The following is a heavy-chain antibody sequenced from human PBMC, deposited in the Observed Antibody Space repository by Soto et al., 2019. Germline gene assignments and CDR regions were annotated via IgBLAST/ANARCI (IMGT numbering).Heavy chain of an antibody. CDR1: GYTFTGYY. D-gene: IGHD3-22*01. V-gene: IGHV1-2*02. J-gene: IGHJ6*02. CDR2: INPNSGGT. Sequence: VASVKVSCKASGYTFTGYYMHWVRQAPGQGLEWMGWINPNSGGTNYAQKFQGRVTMTRDTSISTAYMELSRLRSDDAAVYYCARDVDSSGAGDVWGQGTTVTVSS. CDR3: ARDVDSSGAGDV.